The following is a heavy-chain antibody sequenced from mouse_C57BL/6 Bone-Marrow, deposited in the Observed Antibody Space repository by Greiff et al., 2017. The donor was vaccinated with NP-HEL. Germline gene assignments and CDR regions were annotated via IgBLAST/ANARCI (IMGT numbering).Heavy chain of an antibody. Sequence: VQLQQPGAELVRPGSSVKLSCKASGYTFTSYWMAWVKQRPGQGLEWIGNIYPSDSETHYNQKFKDQATLTVDKSSSTAYMQLSSLTSEDSAGYYGARPINYGSSHWYFEVGGTGTPVTVSS. CDR1: GYTFTSYW. CDR3: ARPINYGSSHWYFEV. CDR2: IYPSDSET. D-gene: IGHD1-1*01. V-gene: IGHV1-61*01. J-gene: IGHJ1*03.